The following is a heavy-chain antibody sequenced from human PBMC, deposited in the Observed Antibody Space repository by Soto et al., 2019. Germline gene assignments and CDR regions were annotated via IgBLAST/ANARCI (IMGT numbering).Heavy chain of an antibody. CDR3: ARSVGDIVVVPAAPDY. J-gene: IGHJ4*02. CDR1: GGSISSYY. CDR2: IYYSGST. D-gene: IGHD2-2*01. Sequence: PETLSLTCTVSGGSISSYYWSWIRQPPGKGLEWIGYIYYSGSTNYNPSFKSRVTISVDTSKNQFSLKLSSVTAADTAVYYCARSVGDIVVVPAAPDYWGQGTLVTVSS. V-gene: IGHV4-59*01.